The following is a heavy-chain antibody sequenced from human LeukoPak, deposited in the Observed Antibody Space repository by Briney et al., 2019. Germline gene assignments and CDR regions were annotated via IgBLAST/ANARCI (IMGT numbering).Heavy chain of an antibody. J-gene: IGHJ4*02. CDR2: ISGSSGTF. D-gene: IGHD6-13*01. CDR1: AFTFSSYQ. CDR3: ARALPSSWYYFDY. Sequence: PGGSLRLSCAASAFTFSSYQMNWVRQAPGKGLEWVSYISGSSGTFSYEDYVKGRLTISRDNAKSSLYLQMNRLRAEDTAVYYCARALPSSWYYFDYWGQGTLVTVSS. V-gene: IGHV3-48*03.